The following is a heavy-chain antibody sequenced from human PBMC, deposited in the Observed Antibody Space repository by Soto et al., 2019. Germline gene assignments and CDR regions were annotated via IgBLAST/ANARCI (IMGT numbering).Heavy chain of an antibody. D-gene: IGHD6-13*01. CDR3: ARDEKQQLVRYHYYYGMDV. Sequence: TGGSLRLSCAASGFTFSSYWMSWVRQAPGKGLEWVANIKQDGSEKYYVDSVKGRFTISRDNAKNSLYLQMNSLRAEDTAVYYCARDEKQQLVRYHYYYGMDVWGQGTKVTVSS. CDR2: IKQDGSEK. CDR1: GFTFSSYW. V-gene: IGHV3-7*01. J-gene: IGHJ6*02.